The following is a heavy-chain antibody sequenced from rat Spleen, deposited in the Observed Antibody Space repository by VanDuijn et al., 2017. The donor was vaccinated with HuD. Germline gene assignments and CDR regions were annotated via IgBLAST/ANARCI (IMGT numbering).Heavy chain of an antibody. D-gene: IGHD1-5*01. CDR3: ARRRNYNYDYFDY. V-gene: IGHV3-3*01. CDR1: GYSIKSSYR. J-gene: IGHJ2*01. Sequence: EVQLQESGPGLVKPSQSLSLTCSVTGYSIKSSYRWNWIRKFPGSKLEWMGYINGAGSTTYNPSLKSRISITRDTSKNQFFLQVNSVTSEDTATYYCARRRNYNYDYFDYWGQGVMVTVSS. CDR2: INGAGST.